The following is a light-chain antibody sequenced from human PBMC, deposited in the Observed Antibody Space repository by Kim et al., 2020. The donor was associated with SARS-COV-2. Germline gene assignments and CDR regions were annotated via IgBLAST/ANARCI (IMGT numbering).Light chain of an antibody. CDR2: DAA. J-gene: IGKJ4*01. CDR1: QNIDIS. V-gene: IGKV3-11*01. CDR3: QQRGSWPPVLT. Sequence: PGESATLSCRASQNIDISLAWYQQTPGQAPRLLIYDAAMRAAGIPDRFSGSGSGTDFTLTIGGLVPEDFATYYCQQRGSWPPVLTFGGGTKVDIK.